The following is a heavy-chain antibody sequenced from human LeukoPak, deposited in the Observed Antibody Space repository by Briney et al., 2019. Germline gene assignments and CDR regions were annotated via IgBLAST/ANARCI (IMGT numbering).Heavy chain of an antibody. J-gene: IGHJ5*02. CDR2: IRYDGSNK. CDR1: GFTFSSYG. D-gene: IGHD2-2*01. CDR3: ARDRAKYCSSTSCYNWFDP. Sequence: PGGSLRLSCAASGFTFSSYGMHWVRQAPGKGLEWVAFIRYDGSNKYYADSVKGRFTISRDNSKNTLYLQMNSLRAEDTAVYYCARDRAKYCSSTSCYNWFDPWGQGTLVTVSS. V-gene: IGHV3-30*02.